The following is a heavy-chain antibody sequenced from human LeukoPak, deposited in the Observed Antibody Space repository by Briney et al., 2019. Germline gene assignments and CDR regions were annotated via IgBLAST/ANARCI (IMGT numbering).Heavy chain of an antibody. V-gene: IGHV3-23*01. CDR3: ARDFDAFDI. Sequence: GGSLRLSCAASGFTFTSYAMSWVRQAPGKGLEWVSVISGSGGSTYYADSVKGRFTISRDNSKNTLYLQMNSLRTEDTAVYYCARDFDAFDIWAQGTMVTVSS. CDR1: GFTFTSYA. J-gene: IGHJ3*02. CDR2: ISGSGGST.